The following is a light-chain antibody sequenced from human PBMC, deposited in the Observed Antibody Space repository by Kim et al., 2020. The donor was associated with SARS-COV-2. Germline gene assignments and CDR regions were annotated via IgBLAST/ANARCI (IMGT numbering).Light chain of an antibody. J-gene: IGLJ3*02. CDR1: SLRNYH. CDR3: NSRDTSGNLWV. V-gene: IGLV3-19*01. CDR2: NKD. Sequence: LGQTVRITCQGTSLRNYHASWYQQRPGQAPVLVIYNKDNRPSGIPDRFSGSSSVDTASLTITGARAEDEADYYCNSRDTSGNLWVFGGGTQLTVL.